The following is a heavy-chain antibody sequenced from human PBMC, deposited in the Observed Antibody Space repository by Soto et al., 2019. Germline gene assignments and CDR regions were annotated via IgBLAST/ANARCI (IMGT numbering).Heavy chain of an antibody. CDR1: GFTFSNAW. D-gene: IGHD3-10*01. Sequence: EVQLVESGGGLVKPGGSLRLSCAASGFTFSNAWMSWVRQAPGKGLEWVGRIKSKTDGGTTDYAAPVKGRFTISRDDSKNTLYLQMNSLKNEDTAVYYCTTDWGDMVRGVIITWGQGTLVTVSS. V-gene: IGHV3-15*01. J-gene: IGHJ5*02. CDR3: TTDWGDMVRGVIIT. CDR2: IKSKTDGGTT.